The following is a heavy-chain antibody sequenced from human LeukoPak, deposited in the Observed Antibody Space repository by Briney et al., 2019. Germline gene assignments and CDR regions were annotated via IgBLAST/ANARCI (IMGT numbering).Heavy chain of an antibody. CDR1: GFTFSSYS. CDR3: VRGSYSSGWYWYFDY. V-gene: IGHV3-30*03. CDR2: ISFDGSNK. Sequence: PGGSLRLSCAASGFTFSSYSMNWVRQAPGRGLEWVAVISFDGSNKYFADSVDGRFAISRDDSKSTMTLYLNSLRIDDTAMYYCVRGSYSSGWYWYFDYWGQGTLVTVSS. J-gene: IGHJ4*02. D-gene: IGHD6-19*01.